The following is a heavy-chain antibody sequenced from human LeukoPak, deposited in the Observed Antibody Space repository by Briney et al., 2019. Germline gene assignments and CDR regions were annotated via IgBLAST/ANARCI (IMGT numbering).Heavy chain of an antibody. J-gene: IGHJ4*02. Sequence: GALVKVSCKASGGTLNIKTINWVRQAPGQGLEWMGRINPLVDTSNYAQKFQGRVTITADKPTSTVYMELSSLRSEDTAVYYCATLETYYYDSGGFRLDYWGQGTLVTVSS. CDR2: INPLVDTS. D-gene: IGHD3-22*01. CDR1: GGTLNIKT. V-gene: IGHV1-69*08. CDR3: ATLETYYYDSGGFRLDY.